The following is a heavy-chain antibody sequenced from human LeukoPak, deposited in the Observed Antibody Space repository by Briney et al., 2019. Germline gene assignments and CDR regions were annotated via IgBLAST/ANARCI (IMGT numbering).Heavy chain of an antibody. D-gene: IGHD2/OR15-2a*01. CDR1: GVTFSSYA. J-gene: IGHJ6*02. V-gene: IGHV3-30-3*01. CDR2: ISYDGSNK. Sequence: RTGGSLRLSCAASGVTFSSYAKHWVRQAPGKGLEWVAVISYDGSNKYYADSVKGRFTISRDNSKNTLQMNGLRAEDTAIYYWARSAVLRRNYGMDVWGQGTTVTVSS. CDR3: ARSAVLRRNYGMDV.